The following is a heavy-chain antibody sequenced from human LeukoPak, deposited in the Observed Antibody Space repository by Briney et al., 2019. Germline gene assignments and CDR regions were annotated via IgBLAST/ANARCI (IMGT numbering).Heavy chain of an antibody. CDR1: GYSISSGYY. CDR2: IYHSGST. CDR3: ARDFVGIAAAGGWFDP. V-gene: IGHV4-38-2*02. D-gene: IGHD6-13*01. J-gene: IGHJ5*02. Sequence: SETLSLTCTASGYSISSGYYWGWIRQPPGKGLEWTGSIYHSGSTYYNPSLKSRVTISVDTSKNQFSLKLSSVTAADTAVYYCARDFVGIAAAGGWFDPWGQGTLVTVSS.